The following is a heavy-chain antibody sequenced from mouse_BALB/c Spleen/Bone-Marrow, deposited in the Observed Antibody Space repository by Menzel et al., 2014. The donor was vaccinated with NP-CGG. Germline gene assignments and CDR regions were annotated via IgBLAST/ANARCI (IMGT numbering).Heavy chain of an antibody. CDR2: IDPETGGT. CDR3: SSYDCFAY. J-gene: IGHJ3*01. Sequence: VHLVESGAELVRPGASVTLSCKASGYTFTDYEMHWVKQTPVHGLEWIGAIDPETGGTAYNQKFKGKATLTADKSSSTAYMELRSLTSEDSAVYYCSSYDCFAYWGPGTLVTVSA. CDR1: GYTFTDYE. D-gene: IGHD2-12*01. V-gene: IGHV1-15*01.